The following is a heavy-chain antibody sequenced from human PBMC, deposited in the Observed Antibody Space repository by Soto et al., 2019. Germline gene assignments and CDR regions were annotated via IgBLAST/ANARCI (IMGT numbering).Heavy chain of an antibody. CDR3: ARERYDWNDGWTGGWFDA. V-gene: IGHV3-30-3*01. CDR1: GFTFSSYA. J-gene: IGHJ5*02. D-gene: IGHD1-1*01. CDR2: ISYDGNNK. Sequence: QVQLVESGGGVVQPGRSLRLSCAASGFTFSSYAMHWVRQAPGKGLEWVAVISYDGNNKYGADSVKGRFTISRDNSKNTLYLQMNSLRDEDTAVYYCARERYDWNDGWTGGWFDAWGQGTLVTVSS.